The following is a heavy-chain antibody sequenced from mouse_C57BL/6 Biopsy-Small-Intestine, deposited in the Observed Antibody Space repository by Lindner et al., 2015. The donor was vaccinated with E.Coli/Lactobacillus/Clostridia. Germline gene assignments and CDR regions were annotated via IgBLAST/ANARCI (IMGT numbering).Heavy chain of an antibody. V-gene: IGHV1-63*01. CDR2: IYPGGGYT. D-gene: IGHD3-2*02. Sequence: VQLQESGAELVRPGTSVKMSCKASGYTFTNYWIGWAKQRPGQGLEWIGDIYPGGGYTNYNEKFKGKATLTADKSSSTAYMQFSSLTSEDSAIYYCARSSSDAMDYWGQGTSVTVSS. CDR1: GYTFTNYW. CDR3: ARSSSDAMDY. J-gene: IGHJ4*01.